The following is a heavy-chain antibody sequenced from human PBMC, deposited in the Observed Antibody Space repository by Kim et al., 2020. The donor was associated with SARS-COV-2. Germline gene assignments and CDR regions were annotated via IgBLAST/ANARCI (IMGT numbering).Heavy chain of an antibody. CDR2: INEDGSVK. CDR3: PRLMPGRVGDIYHF. D-gene: IGHD1-26*01. J-gene: IGHJ4*02. Sequence: GGSLRLSCAASGFTFSTYWMTWVRQAPGKRLEWVANINEDGSVKYQVDSVRGRFTISRDNAKNSLYLQMNSLRVEDTAVYYCPRLMPGRVGDIYHFWGQGTLVTVSS. CDR1: GFTFSTYW. V-gene: IGHV3-7*01.